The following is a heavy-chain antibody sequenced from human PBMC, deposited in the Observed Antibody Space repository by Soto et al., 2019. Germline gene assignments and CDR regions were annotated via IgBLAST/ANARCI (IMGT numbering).Heavy chain of an antibody. J-gene: IGHJ4*02. CDR1: GDSVSSNSAA. CDR3: ARDQEYYDSSGYYPPAFDY. V-gene: IGHV6-1*01. D-gene: IGHD3-22*01. CDR2: TYYRSKWYN. Sequence: QSPTLSLPCAISGDSVSSNSAAWHWIRQSPSRGLEWLGRTYYRSKWYNDYAVSVKSRITINPDTSKNQFSLQLNSVTPEDTAVYYCARDQEYYDSSGYYPPAFDYWGQGTLVTVSS.